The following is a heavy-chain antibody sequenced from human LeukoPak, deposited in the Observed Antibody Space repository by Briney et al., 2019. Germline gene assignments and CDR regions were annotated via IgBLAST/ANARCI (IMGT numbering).Heavy chain of an antibody. CDR3: ASLYCGGDCPFDY. V-gene: IGHV4-59*08. Sequence: SETLSLTCTVSGGSISSYYWSWIRQPPGKGLEWIGYIYYSGSTNYNPSLKSRVTISVDTSKNQFSLKLSSVTAADTAVYYCASLYCGGDCPFDYWGQGTLVTVSS. CDR1: GGSISSYY. J-gene: IGHJ4*02. CDR2: IYYSGST. D-gene: IGHD2-21*02.